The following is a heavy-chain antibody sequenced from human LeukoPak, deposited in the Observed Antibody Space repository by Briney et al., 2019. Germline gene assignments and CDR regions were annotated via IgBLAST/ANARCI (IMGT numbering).Heavy chain of an antibody. V-gene: IGHV4-59*01. J-gene: IGHJ4*02. D-gene: IGHD3-3*01. CDR1: GVSISSYY. CDR3: ARVVSGVCFDY. CDR2: IYYSGST. Sequence: PSETLSLTCTVSGVSISSYYWSWIRQPPGKGLEWIGYIYYSGSTNYNPSLKSRVTISVDTFKNQFSLKLSSVTAADTAVYYCARVVSGVCFDYWGQGTLVTVSS.